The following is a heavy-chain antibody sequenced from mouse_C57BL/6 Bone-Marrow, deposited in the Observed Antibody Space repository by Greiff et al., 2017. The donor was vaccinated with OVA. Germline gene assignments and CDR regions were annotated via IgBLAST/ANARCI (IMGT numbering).Heavy chain of an antibody. D-gene: IGHD1-1*01. V-gene: IGHV5-12*01. J-gene: IGHJ1*03. CDR2: ISNGGGST. CDR1: GFTFSDYY. CDR3: ARRGVEWYFDV. Sequence: QRVASGGGLVQPGGSLKLSCAASGFTFSDYYMYWVRQTPEKRLEWVAYISNGGGSTYYPDTVKGRFTISRDNAKHTLYLQRSRLKSEDTAMYYCARRGVEWYFDVWGTGTTVTVSS.